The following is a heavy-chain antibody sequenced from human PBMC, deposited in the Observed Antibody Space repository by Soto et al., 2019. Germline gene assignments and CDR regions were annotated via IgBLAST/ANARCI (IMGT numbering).Heavy chain of an antibody. CDR2: INPNSGAP. CDR1: GYSFTGYY. V-gene: IGHV1-2*02. D-gene: IGHD5-18*01. CDR3: VRALKIYSYGYGLY. J-gene: IGHJ4*02. Sequence: XTVKGSCKASGYSFTGYYIHWVRQAPGQGLEWMGWINPNSGAPNYAQKFQGRVTMARDTSISTAYMELSGLGSDDTAVYYCVRALKIYSYGYGLYWGLGTLVTYPQ.